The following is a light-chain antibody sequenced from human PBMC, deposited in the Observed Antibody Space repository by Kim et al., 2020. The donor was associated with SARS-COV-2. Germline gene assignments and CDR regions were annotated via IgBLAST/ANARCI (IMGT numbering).Light chain of an antibody. CDR1: QGIGTS. CDR3: QQFKSFPPT. J-gene: IGKJ1*01. Sequence: AIQLAQSPSSLFASVGDRVTITCRASQGIGTSLAWYRQRPGKAPQLLMEGTSTLESGVPSGFTGSGSGTDFILTISSLQPEDFATYYCQQFKSFPPTFGQGTKVDIK. CDR2: GTS. V-gene: IGKV1-13*02.